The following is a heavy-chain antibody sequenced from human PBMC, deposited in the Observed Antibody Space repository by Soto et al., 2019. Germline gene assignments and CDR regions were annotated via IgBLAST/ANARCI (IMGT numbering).Heavy chain of an antibody. D-gene: IGHD3-22*01. CDR1: GYNFNKYA. CDR3: ARRAYYFDDTGSHAFDI. Sequence: EVQLLESGGGLRQPGGSLRLSCVASGYNFNKYAVSWVRQAPGKGREWVSAIGTSGDNTYYTDSVKGRFTISRDNSKNMLYLQMDSPTAEDTAVYYCARRAYYFDDTGSHAFDIWGQGTRVTVSS. CDR2: IGTSGDNT. J-gene: IGHJ3*02. V-gene: IGHV3-23*01.